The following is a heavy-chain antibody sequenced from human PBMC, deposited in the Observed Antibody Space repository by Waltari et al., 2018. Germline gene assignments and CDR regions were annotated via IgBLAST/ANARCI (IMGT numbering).Heavy chain of an antibody. V-gene: IGHV3-23*01. Sequence: EVQLLESGGGLVQPGGSLRLSCAASGLTFSQCTIGWVPPTPGNGLKVVSIIRTGGDLTYSADSVGGRVTVYRDKSKNTLYLEINRLRAGDTATYYCAKIGVSGHWYFDLWGRGTLVTVSS. CDR1: GLTFSQCT. CDR3: AKIGVSGHWYFDL. J-gene: IGHJ2*01. CDR2: IRTGGDLT. D-gene: IGHD6-19*01.